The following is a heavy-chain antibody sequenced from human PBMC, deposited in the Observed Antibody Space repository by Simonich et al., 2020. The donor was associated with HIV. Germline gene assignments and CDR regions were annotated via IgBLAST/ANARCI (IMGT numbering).Heavy chain of an antibody. Sequence: EVQLLESGGGLVQPGGSLRLSCSASGFTFSGYAMSWVRQAPGKGLEGVSACSGSGGRTYYADSVKGRFTISRDNSKNTRYLQMNSLRAEDTAVYYCAKDRYYNFWSGYYDYWGQGTLVTVSS. CDR1: GFTFSGYA. J-gene: IGHJ4*02. CDR3: AKDRYYNFWSGYYDY. V-gene: IGHV3-23*01. CDR2: CSGSGGRT. D-gene: IGHD3-3*01.